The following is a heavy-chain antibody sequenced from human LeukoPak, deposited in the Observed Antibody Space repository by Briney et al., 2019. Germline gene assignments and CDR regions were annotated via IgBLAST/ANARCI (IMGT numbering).Heavy chain of an antibody. V-gene: IGHV1-58*01. D-gene: IGHD3-22*01. CDR2: IVVGSGNT. CDR1: GFTFTSSA. Sequence: SVKVSCKASGFTFTSSAVQWVRQARGQRLEWIGWIVVGSGNTNYAQKFQERVTITRDMSTSTAYMELSSLRSEDTAVYYCAAERYYYDSSGYYPYGVDVWGQGATVTVSS. J-gene: IGHJ6*02. CDR3: AAERYYYDSSGYYPYGVDV.